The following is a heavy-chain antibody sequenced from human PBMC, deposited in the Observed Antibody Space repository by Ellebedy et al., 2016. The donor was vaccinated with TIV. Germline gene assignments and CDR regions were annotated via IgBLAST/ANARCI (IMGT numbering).Heavy chain of an antibody. CDR1: GYTFTSYD. V-gene: IGHV1-8*01. J-gene: IGHJ4*02. CDR3: ATALVDLLRMDY. CDR2: MNPNSGNT. D-gene: IGHD2-15*01. Sequence: AASVKVSCKASGYTFTSYDINWVRQATGQGLEWMGWMNPNSGNTGYAQKFQGRVTMTEDTSTDTAYMELSSLRSEDTAVYYCATALVDLLRMDYWGQGTLVTVSS.